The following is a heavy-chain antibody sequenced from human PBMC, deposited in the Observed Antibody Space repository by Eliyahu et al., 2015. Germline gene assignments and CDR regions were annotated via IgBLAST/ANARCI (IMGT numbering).Heavy chain of an antibody. CDR2: IGWNGGSR. J-gene: IGHJ4*02. CDR3: VKDIESNYYDSSGYLNYFDY. Sequence: EVQLVESGGGLVQPGRSLRLSCSASGFTFDDXAMXGVRQAPGKGLEWVSGIGWNGGSRGYADPVKGRFTISRDNAKNSLYLQVNSLRAEDTALYYCVKDIESNYYDSSGYLNYFDYWGQGTLVTVSS. D-gene: IGHD3-22*01. CDR1: GFTFDDXA. V-gene: IGHV3-9*01.